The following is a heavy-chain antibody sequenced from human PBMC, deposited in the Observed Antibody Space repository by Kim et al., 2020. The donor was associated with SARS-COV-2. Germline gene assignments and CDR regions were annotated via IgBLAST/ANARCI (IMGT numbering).Heavy chain of an antibody. J-gene: IGHJ4*02. CDR1: GFTVSSNY. CDR3: ARAGPVGYCSSTSCYLDY. CDR2: IYSGGST. D-gene: IGHD2-2*01. V-gene: IGHV3-66*01. Sequence: GGSLRLSCAASGFTVSSNYMSWVRQAPGKGLEWVSVIYSGGSTYYADSVKGRFTISRDNSKNTLYLQMNSLRAEDTAVYYCARAGPVGYCSSTSCYLDYWGQGTLVTVSS.